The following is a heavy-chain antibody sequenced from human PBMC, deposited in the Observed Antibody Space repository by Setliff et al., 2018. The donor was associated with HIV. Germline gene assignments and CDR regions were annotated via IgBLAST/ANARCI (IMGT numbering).Heavy chain of an antibody. CDR2: ISGSGANI. D-gene: IGHD5-18*01. V-gene: IGHV3-23*01. CDR1: GFTFSSYG. Sequence: SGGSLRLSCAASGFTFSSYGMSWVRQAPGKGLEWVSSISGSGANIYYADSVKGRFTISRDNSKNTLYLQMNSLSAEDTAVYYCAKVDSYAGKNFDYWGQGTLVTVS. J-gene: IGHJ4*02. CDR3: AKVDSYAGKNFDY.